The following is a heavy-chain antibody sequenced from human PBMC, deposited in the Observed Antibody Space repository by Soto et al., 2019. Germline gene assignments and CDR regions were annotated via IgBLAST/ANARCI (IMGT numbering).Heavy chain of an antibody. Sequence: QVQLQESGPGLVKPSQTLSLTCTVSGVSMTTVSFCWSWIRQSPDKGLEWIGHIYDGGNIYTNPSLKSRVTISVDTSKNQFSLKLNSVTAADTAVYYCTRGSCGDKVDYWGQGSLVTVSS. CDR1: GVSMTTVSFC. D-gene: IGHD7-27*01. CDR2: IYDGGNI. J-gene: IGHJ4*02. CDR3: TRGSCGDKVDY. V-gene: IGHV4-30-4*01.